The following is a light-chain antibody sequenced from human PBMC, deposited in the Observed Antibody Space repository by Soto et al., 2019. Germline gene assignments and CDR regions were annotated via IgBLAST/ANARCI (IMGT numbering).Light chain of an antibody. J-gene: IGKJ2*01. CDR3: QQYGSSPMYT. CDR2: GAS. CDR1: QSVSSSY. V-gene: IGKV3-20*01. Sequence: EIVLTQSPGTLSLSPGERATLSCRASQSVSSSYLAWYQQKPGQAPRLLIYGASSRATGIPDRFSGSGSGTDCTLTISRLEPDDFAVYYCQQYGSSPMYTFGQGTKLEIK.